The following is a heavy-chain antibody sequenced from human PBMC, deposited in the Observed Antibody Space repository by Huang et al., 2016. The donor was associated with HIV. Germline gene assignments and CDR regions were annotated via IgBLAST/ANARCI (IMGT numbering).Heavy chain of an antibody. D-gene: IGHD3-22*01. CDR2: ISYDGNNK. V-gene: IGHV3-30-3*01. Sequence: QPQLVESGGGVVQPGRSLRLSCAASGFTFSTYAWHWVRQAPGKGLGGVAAISYDGNNKYYADSGKGRFTISRDDSNNTLYLQMSSLRAEDTAVYYCARGRNAGDYYDTSEFDYWGQGTLVTVSS. CDR1: GFTFSTYA. J-gene: IGHJ4*02. CDR3: ARGRNAGDYYDTSEFDY.